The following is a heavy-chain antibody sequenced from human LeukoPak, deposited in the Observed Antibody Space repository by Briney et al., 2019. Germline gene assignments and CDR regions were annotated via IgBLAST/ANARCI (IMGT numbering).Heavy chain of an antibody. Sequence: ASVKVSCKASGYTFTGYYMHWVRQAPGQGLEWMGWINTYNGNTKYAQKVQGRVTMTTDTSTTTAYMEVRSLRSDDTAVYYCARDLVHHRLLATAYNWFDPWGQGTLVTVSS. CDR2: INTYNGNT. CDR3: ARDLVHHRLLATAYNWFDP. J-gene: IGHJ5*02. D-gene: IGHD3-16*01. V-gene: IGHV1-18*04. CDR1: GYTFTGYY.